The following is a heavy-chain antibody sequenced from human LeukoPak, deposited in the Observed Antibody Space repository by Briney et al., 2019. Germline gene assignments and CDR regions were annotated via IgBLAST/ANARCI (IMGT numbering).Heavy chain of an antibody. Sequence: GGSLRLSCAASGFTFSSYGMNWVRQAPGKGLEWVSAFSASTSTYYADSVKGRFTISRDNAKNSLYLQMNSLRAEDTAVYYCARDDYGGIDYWGQGTLVTVSS. CDR1: GFTFSSYG. CDR3: ARDDYGGIDY. D-gene: IGHD4-23*01. J-gene: IGHJ4*02. CDR2: FSASTST. V-gene: IGHV3-21*01.